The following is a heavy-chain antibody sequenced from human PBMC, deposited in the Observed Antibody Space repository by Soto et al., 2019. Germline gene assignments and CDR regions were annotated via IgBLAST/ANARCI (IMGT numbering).Heavy chain of an antibody. CDR2: ISGSGGST. Sequence: GGSLRLSCAASGFTFSSYAMSWVRQAPGKGLEWVSAISGSGGSTYYADSVKGQFTISRDNSKNTLYLQMNSLRAEDTAVYYCAKDGRYYYDSSGPPGYFDYWGQGTLVTVSS. CDR1: GFTFSSYA. D-gene: IGHD3-22*01. CDR3: AKDGRYYYDSSGPPGYFDY. V-gene: IGHV3-23*01. J-gene: IGHJ4*02.